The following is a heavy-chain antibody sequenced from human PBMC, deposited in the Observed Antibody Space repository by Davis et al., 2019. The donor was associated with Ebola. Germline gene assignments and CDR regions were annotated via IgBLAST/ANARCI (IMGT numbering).Heavy chain of an antibody. V-gene: IGHV3-21*01. D-gene: IGHD3-10*01. CDR2: ISSSSSYI. J-gene: IGHJ6*02. CDR1: GFTFSSYS. CDR3: AKGLGSYYYYGMDV. Sequence: GESLKISCAASGFTFSSYSMNWVRQAPGKGLEWVSSISSSSSYIYYADSVKGRFTISRDNSKNTLYLQMNSLRAEDTAVYYCAKGLGSYYYYGMDVWGQGTTVTVSS.